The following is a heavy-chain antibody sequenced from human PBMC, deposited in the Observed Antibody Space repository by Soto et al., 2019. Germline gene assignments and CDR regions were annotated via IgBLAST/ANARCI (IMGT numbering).Heavy chain of an antibody. D-gene: IGHD3-16*01. CDR1: GLSITDSEMG. CDR3: ARRHLAVAVSPWFDP. Sequence: QVTLKESGPVLVKPTETLTLRCTVSGLSITDSEMGVSWIRQPPGKALEWLAHIDSSGEKSYRTFLKSRLTISKEPSKSQIVLIMTNMDPADTATYYCARRHLAVAVSPWFDPWGQGILVTVSS. J-gene: IGHJ5*02. V-gene: IGHV2-26*01. CDR2: IDSSGEK.